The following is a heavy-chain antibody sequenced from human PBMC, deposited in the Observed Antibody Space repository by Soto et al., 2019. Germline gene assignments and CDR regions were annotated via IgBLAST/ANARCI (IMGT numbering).Heavy chain of an antibody. J-gene: IGHJ3*01. V-gene: IGHV4-30-4*01. CDR3: VRGDPGACSSTSCSDAFHL. CDR2: IYYSGST. Sequence: QVQLQESGPGLVKPSQTLSLTCTVSGGSISSGDYYWNWIRQPPGKGLEWIGSIYYSGSTYYSPSLKSRVTISVGTSKNQFSLKLSSVTAADTAVYYCVRGDPGACSSTSCSDAFHLWGRGTMVAVSS. CDR1: GGSISSGDYY. D-gene: IGHD2-2*01.